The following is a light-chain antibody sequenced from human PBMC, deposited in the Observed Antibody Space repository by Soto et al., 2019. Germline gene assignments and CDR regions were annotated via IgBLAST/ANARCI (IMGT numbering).Light chain of an antibody. V-gene: IGKV3-11*01. CDR3: QQSYSTPPWT. CDR1: QSVGSY. CDR2: GAS. J-gene: IGKJ1*01. Sequence: EIVLTQSPATLSLSPGERATLSCRASQSVGSYLAWYQQKPGQAPRLLIYGASDRATGIPARFSGSGSGTDFTLTISSLEPEDFAVYYCQQSYSTPPWTFGQGTKVEIK.